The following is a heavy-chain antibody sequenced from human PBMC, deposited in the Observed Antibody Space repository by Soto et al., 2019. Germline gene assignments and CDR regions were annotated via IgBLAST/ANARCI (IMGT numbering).Heavy chain of an antibody. V-gene: IGHV1-46*01. CDR1: GYTFTRYY. Sequence: GGSVKVCCKASGYTFTRYYMHWGRQAPGQGLGWMGIINPSGGSTSYAQKFQGRVTMTRDTSTSTVYMELSSLRSEDTAVYYCARDLIVGATPYYYYYGMYVWGQGTTVTVSS. CDR2: INPSGGST. J-gene: IGHJ6*02. D-gene: IGHD1-26*01. CDR3: ARDLIVGATPYYYYYGMYV.